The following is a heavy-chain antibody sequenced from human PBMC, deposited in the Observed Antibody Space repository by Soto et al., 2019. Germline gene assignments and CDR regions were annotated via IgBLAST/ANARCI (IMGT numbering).Heavy chain of an antibody. CDR1: GFTFSSYG. V-gene: IGHV3-30*18. Sequence: GGSLRLSCAASGFTFSSYGIHWVRQAPGKGLEWVAVISYDGSNKYYADSVKGRFTISRDNSKNTLYLQMNSLRAEDTAVYYFAKDLQRWLQFRRFFDYWGQGTLVTVSS. D-gene: IGHD5-12*01. J-gene: IGHJ4*02. CDR2: ISYDGSNK. CDR3: AKDLQRWLQFRRFFDY.